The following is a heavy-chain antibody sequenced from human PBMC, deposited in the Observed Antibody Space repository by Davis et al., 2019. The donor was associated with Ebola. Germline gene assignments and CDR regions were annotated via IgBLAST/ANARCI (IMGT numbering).Heavy chain of an antibody. J-gene: IGHJ5*02. CDR1: GYTFTSYA. D-gene: IGHD3-10*01. CDR3: ARAALVQGLTGNWFDP. Sequence: AASVKVSCKASGYTFTSYAMHWVRQAPGQRLEWMGWINAGNGNTKYSQKFQGRVTMTRNTSISTAYMELSSLRSEDTAVYYCARAALVQGLTGNWFDPWGQGTLVTVSS. CDR2: INAGNGNT. V-gene: IGHV1-3*01.